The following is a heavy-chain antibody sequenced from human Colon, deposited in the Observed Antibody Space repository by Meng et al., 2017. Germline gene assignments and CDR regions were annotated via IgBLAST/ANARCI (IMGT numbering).Heavy chain of an antibody. J-gene: IGHJ4*02. CDR1: GYTFNNYD. Sequence: ASVKVSCKASGYTFNNYDISWVRQAPGQGLEWVGWISGYTGNTNYAHDLRGRVTLTRDTSTSTAYMGLGSLRSDDTAVYYCASGSGTSSRGYDYWGRGTLVTVSS. V-gene: IGHV1-18*01. D-gene: IGHD2-15*01. CDR3: ASGSGTSSRGYDY. CDR2: ISGYTGNT.